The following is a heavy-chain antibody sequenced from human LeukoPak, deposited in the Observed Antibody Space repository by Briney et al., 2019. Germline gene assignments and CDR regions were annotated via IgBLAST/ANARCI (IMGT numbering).Heavy chain of an antibody. CDR3: GSLTVVARDH. J-gene: IGHJ4*02. D-gene: IGHD3-22*01. Sequence: HPGGSLRLSCAASGFSFSTHWMHWVRQAPGKGLVYVAQINSDGSVTAYADSVKGRFTISRDNAKNTLYLEMSSLRAEDTAVYYCGSLTVVARDHWGQGTLVTVSS. CDR1: GFSFSTHW. CDR2: INSDGSVT. V-gene: IGHV3-74*01.